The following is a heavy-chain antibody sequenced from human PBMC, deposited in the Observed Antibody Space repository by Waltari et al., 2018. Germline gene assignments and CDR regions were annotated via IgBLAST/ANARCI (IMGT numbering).Heavy chain of an antibody. CDR3: ARHAHEHYDFWSGYYSHYYYGMDV. J-gene: IGHJ6*02. CDR2: IYYSGST. V-gene: IGHV4-59*08. D-gene: IGHD3-3*01. Sequence: QVQLQESGPGLVKPSETLSLTCTGHGCSISSYYWNWIRHPPGKGLGWVGYIYYSGSTNYNPSLKSRVTISVDTSKNQFSLKLSSVTAADTAVYYCARHAHEHYDFWSGYYSHYYYGMDVWGQGTTVTVSS. CDR1: GCSISSYY.